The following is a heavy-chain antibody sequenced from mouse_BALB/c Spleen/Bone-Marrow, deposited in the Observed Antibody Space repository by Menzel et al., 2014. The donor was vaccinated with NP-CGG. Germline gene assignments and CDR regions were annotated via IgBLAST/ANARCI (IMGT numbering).Heavy chain of an antibody. D-gene: IGHD4-1*01. Sequence: EVKLVESGGGLVQPGGSLRLSCATSGFTFTDYFMTWVRQPPGKALEWLGFIRNKANGYTTDYSASVKGRFTISRDNSQSILYLQMNTLRAEDRATYYCASLLTFYATDYWGQGTSVTVSS. J-gene: IGHJ4*01. CDR2: IRNKANGYTT. V-gene: IGHV7-3*02. CDR1: GFTFTDYF. CDR3: ASLLTFYATDY.